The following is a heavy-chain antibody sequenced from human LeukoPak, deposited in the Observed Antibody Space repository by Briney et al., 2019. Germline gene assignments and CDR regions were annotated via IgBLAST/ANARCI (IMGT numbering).Heavy chain of an antibody. V-gene: IGHV3-48*01. D-gene: IGHD3-9*01. CDR2: ISRDSTTI. Sequence: AGGSLRLSCAASGFTFSSFHVNWVRQAPGKGLEWLSYISRDSTTIYYADSVKGRFTISRDNAKNSLYLQMNSLRAEDTAVYYCARVARGRLVLRYFDWLLPADYWGQGTLVTVSS. J-gene: IGHJ4*02. CDR1: GFTFSSFH. CDR3: ARVARGRLVLRYFDWLLPADY.